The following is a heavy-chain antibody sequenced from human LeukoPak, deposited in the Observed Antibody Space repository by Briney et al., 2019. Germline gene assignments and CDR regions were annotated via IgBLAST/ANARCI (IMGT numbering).Heavy chain of an antibody. V-gene: IGHV3-74*01. Sequence: GGSLRLSCAASGFTFSSYWMHWVRQAPGKGLVWVSRISSDGSSTSYADSVKGRFTISRDNAKNTLYLQMNSLRAEDTAVYYCAREGYSYGSDYWGQGTLVTVSS. D-gene: IGHD5-18*01. CDR2: ISSDGSST. CDR1: GFTFSSYW. CDR3: AREGYSYGSDY. J-gene: IGHJ4*02.